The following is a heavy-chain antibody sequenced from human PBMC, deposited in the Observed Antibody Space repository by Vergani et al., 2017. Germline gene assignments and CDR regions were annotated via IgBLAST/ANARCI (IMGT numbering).Heavy chain of an antibody. J-gene: IGHJ4*02. Sequence: QVQLQESGPGLVKPSETLSLTCAVSGYSISSGYYWGWIRQSPEKGLEWIGSLYASGSTYYSPSLKSRVAISIDTSKNHFSLRLSSVTAADTADYYCARHLRGYSYGVFDYWGQGREVTVSS. CDR1: GYSISSGYY. CDR2: LYASGST. D-gene: IGHD5-18*01. V-gene: IGHV4-38-2*01. CDR3: ARHLRGYSYGVFDY.